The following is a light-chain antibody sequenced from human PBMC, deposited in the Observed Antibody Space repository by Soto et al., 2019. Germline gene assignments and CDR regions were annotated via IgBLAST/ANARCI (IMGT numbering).Light chain of an antibody. J-gene: IGKJ5*01. CDR2: DAS. V-gene: IGKV3-15*01. CDR1: QSLRSN. CDR3: QQYNNWPIT. Sequence: EIVMTQSPATLSVSPGERATLSCRASQSLRSNLAWYQQKPGQAPRLIMYDASTRATGIPARFTGSRSGTEFTLTISSLQSEDFAVYYCQQYNNWPITFGPGTRLEIK.